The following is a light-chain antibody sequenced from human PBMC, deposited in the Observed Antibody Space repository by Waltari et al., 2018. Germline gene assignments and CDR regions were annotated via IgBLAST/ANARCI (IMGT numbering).Light chain of an antibody. V-gene: IGLV1-40*01. CDR3: QSYDSSLSGSV. CDR1: SPHIGAGYD. J-gene: IGLJ3*02. Sequence: QSVLTQPPSVSGAPGQRVTISCTGSSPHIGAGYDLHWYQQLPGTAPKLLTYGNRNRPSGVPDRFSGSKSGTSASLAITGLQAEDEADYYCQSYDSSLSGSVFGGGTKLTVL. CDR2: GNR.